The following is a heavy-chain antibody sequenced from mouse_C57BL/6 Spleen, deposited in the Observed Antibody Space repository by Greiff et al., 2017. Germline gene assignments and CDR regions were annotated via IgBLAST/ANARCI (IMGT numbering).Heavy chain of an antibody. Sequence: EVQLQQSGTVLARPGASVKMSCKTSGYTFTSYWMHWVQQRPGQGLEWIGAIYPGNSDTSYNQTFKGKAKLTAVTSASTAYMELSSLTNEDSAGYYCTRWEDYDGCADWGQGTLVTVSA. CDR2: IYPGNSDT. J-gene: IGHJ3*01. V-gene: IGHV1-5*01. D-gene: IGHD2-4*01. CDR1: GYTFTSYW. CDR3: TRWEDYDGCAD.